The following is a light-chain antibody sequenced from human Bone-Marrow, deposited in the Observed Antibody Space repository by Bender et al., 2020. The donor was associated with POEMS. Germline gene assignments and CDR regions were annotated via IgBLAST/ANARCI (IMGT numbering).Light chain of an antibody. CDR1: NMGSKS. CDR3: QVWDSRSDHVV. V-gene: IGLV3-21*04. Sequence: SYVLTQPPSVSVAPEQTASITCGGHNMGSKSVHWYQQKPGQAPLLVIYYDSDRPSGIPERFSGSNSRSTATLTISRVEAGDEADYYCQVWDSRSDHVVFGGGTKLTVL. J-gene: IGLJ2*01. CDR2: YDS.